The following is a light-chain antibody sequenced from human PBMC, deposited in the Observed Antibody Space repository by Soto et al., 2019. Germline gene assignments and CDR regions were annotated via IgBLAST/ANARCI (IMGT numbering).Light chain of an antibody. CDR2: DVS. CDR1: SSDVGGYNY. V-gene: IGLV2-14*01. J-gene: IGLJ2*01. CDR3: SSYTSSSTLAV. Sequence: QSVLTQPASVSGSPGQSITISCNGTSSDVGGYNYVSWYQQHPGKAPKLMIYDVSNRPSGVSNRFSGSKSGNTASLTISGLQAEDEADYYCSSYTSSSTLAVFGGGTKLTVL.